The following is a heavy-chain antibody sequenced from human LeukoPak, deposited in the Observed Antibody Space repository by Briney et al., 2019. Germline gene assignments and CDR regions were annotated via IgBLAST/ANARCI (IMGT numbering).Heavy chain of an antibody. V-gene: IGHV3-15*05. D-gene: IGHD3-22*01. Sequence: GGSLRLSCAMSGFSDAWMTWVRQAPGKGLEWIGRIKNKPDGETTDYAAPVKGRFSISRDYSKNMLFLQMNSLETDDTAVYYCSTDHSSGWYAHWGQGTLVTVSS. CDR3: STDHSSGWYAH. CDR1: GFSDAW. J-gene: IGHJ5*02. CDR2: IKNKPDGETT.